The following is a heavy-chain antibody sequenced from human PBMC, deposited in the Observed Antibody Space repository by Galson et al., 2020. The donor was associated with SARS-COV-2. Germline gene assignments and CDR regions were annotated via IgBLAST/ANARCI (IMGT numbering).Heavy chain of an antibody. V-gene: IGHV4-59*01. Sequence: ASETLSLTCTVSGGSISSYYWNWIRQPPGKGLEWIGYFYYSGSTNYNPSLKSRVTISADTSKNQFSLKVNSVTAADTAVYYCARGLSGTAARHWYFDLWGRGTLVTVSS. CDR1: GGSISSYY. D-gene: IGHD1-7*01. CDR2: FYYSGST. CDR3: ARGLSGTAARHWYFDL. J-gene: IGHJ2*01.